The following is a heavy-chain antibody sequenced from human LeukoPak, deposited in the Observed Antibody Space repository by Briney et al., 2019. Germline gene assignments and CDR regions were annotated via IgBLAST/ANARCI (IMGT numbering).Heavy chain of an antibody. J-gene: IGHJ4*02. Sequence: SVKVSCKASGYTFTGYYMHWVRQAPGQGLEYMGRIIPIFGTPNYAQKFQGRVTITTDESTTTAYMELSSLRSEDTAVYYCARDKTGHRYIYGDYHPFDHWGQGTLVTVSS. CDR1: GYTFTGYY. V-gene: IGHV1-69*05. CDR2: IIPIFGTP. CDR3: ARDKTGHRYIYGDYHPFDH. D-gene: IGHD4-17*01.